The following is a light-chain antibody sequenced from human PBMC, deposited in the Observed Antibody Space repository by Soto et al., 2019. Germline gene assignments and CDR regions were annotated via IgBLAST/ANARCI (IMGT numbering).Light chain of an antibody. Sequence: QSVLTQPPSVSGAPGQRVTISCTGSSSNIGAGYDVHWYQQLPGTAPKLLISGNTNRPSGVPDRFSGSKSGTSASLAITGLQAEDEADYYCQSYDSSLYVFGTGTKLTVL. CDR1: SSNIGAGYD. CDR2: GNT. V-gene: IGLV1-40*01. J-gene: IGLJ1*01. CDR3: QSYDSSLYV.